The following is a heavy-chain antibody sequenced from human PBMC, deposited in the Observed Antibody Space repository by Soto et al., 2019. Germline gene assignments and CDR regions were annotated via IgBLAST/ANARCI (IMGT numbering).Heavy chain of an antibody. CDR2: ISGSGGST. CDR1: GFTFSSYA. CDR3: AKDSNYYYYYMDV. J-gene: IGHJ6*03. Sequence: GGSLILSCAASGFTFSSYAMSWVRQAPGKGLEWVSAISGSGGSTYYADSVEGRFTISRDNSKNTLYLQMNSLRAEDTAVYYCAKDSNYYYYYMDVWGKGTTVTVSS. V-gene: IGHV3-23*01.